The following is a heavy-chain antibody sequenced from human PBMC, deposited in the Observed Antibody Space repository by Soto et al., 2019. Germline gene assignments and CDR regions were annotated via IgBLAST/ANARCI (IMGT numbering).Heavy chain of an antibody. CDR1: GFTFSSYA. CDR3: ARDPALFIAALPHYFDY. D-gene: IGHD6-6*01. V-gene: IGHV3-30-3*01. CDR2: ISYDGSNK. Sequence: GGSLRLSCAASGFTFSSYAMHWVRQAPGKGLEWVAVISYDGSNKYYADSVKGRFTISRDNSKNTLYLQMNSLRAEDTAVYYCARDPALFIAALPHYFDYWGQGTLVTVSS. J-gene: IGHJ4*02.